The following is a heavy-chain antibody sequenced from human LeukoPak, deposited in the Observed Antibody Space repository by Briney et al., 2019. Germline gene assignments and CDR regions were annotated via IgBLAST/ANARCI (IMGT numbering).Heavy chain of an antibody. Sequence: SETLSLTCAVYGGSFSGYYWSWIRQPPGKGLEWIGEINHSGSTNYNPSLKSRVTISVDTSKNQFSLKLNSVTAADTAVYYCARAWGGYYYVFDYWGQGTLVTASS. CDR1: GGSFSGYY. CDR3: ARAWGGYYYVFDY. V-gene: IGHV4-34*01. J-gene: IGHJ4*02. CDR2: INHSGST. D-gene: IGHD3-22*01.